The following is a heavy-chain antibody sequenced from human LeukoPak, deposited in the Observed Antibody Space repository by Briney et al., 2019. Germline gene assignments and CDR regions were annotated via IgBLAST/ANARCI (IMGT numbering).Heavy chain of an antibody. CDR2: IYTSGST. CDR1: GGSISSYY. J-gene: IGHJ6*03. Sequence: SETLSLTCTVSGGSISSYYWSWIRQPAGKGLEWIGRIYTSGSTNYNPSLKSRVTMSVDKSKNQFSLKLSSVTAADTAVYYCARDGSTNIAAAGALYYYYYMDVWGKGTTVTISS. D-gene: IGHD6-13*01. CDR3: ARDGSTNIAAAGALYYYYYMDV. V-gene: IGHV4-4*07.